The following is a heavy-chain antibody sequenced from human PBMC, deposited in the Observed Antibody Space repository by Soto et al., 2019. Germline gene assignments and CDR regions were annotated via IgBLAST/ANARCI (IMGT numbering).Heavy chain of an antibody. D-gene: IGHD1-26*01. CDR2: ISGSGSNT. J-gene: IGHJ4*02. CDR1: GFTFSTYA. CDR3: ARDPSHSYYTLFYYCDY. V-gene: IGHV3-23*01. Sequence: EVQLLESGGGLVQPGGSLRLSCAASGFTFSTYAMSWVRQAPGKGLEWVSAISGSGSNTYYADSVKGRFTISRDDSKSTLYLQMNSLRAEDTAVYYCARDPSHSYYTLFYYCDYWGQGTLVTVSS.